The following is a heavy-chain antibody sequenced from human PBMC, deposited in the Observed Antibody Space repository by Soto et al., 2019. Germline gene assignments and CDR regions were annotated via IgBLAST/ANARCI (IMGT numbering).Heavy chain of an antibody. J-gene: IGHJ4*02. D-gene: IGHD5-18*01. CDR1: GLTFRSYW. CDR3: AKSGGYNYGYQETDY. V-gene: IGHV3-23*01. CDR2: ISGSGGST. Sequence: GGSLRLSCAASGLTFRSYWMHWVRQAPGKGLEWVSAISGSGGSTYYADSVKGRFTISRDNSKNTLYLQMNSLRAEDTAVYYCAKSGGYNYGYQETDYWGQGTLVTVSS.